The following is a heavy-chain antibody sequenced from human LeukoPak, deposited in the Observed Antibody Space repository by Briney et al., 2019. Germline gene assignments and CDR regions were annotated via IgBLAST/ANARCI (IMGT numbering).Heavy chain of an antibody. J-gene: IGHJ4*02. CDR3: ARDTAMDE. Sequence: GGSLRLSCSASGFTFINYYMTWVRQVPGKGLEWVASIKQDGSEKYYVDSVKGRFTISRDNAMKSLYLQMNSLRAEDTAVYHCARDTAMDEWGQGTPVTVSS. CDR1: GFTFINYY. D-gene: IGHD5-18*01. CDR2: IKQDGSEK. V-gene: IGHV3-7*04.